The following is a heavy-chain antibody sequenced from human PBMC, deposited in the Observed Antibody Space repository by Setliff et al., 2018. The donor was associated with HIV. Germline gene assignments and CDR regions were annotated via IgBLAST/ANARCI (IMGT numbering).Heavy chain of an antibody. CDR2: INPKSGAT. CDR1: GYRFTDYY. V-gene: IGHV1-2*06. Sequence: GASVKVSCKASGYRFTDYYVNWVRQAPGQGLEWMGRINPKSGATNLAHKFQGRVTVTRDTSITTTYMELTRLTSDDTAIYYCARAPIYCGGDCYLFDYWGQGTLVTVSS. J-gene: IGHJ4*02. D-gene: IGHD2-21*02. CDR3: ARAPIYCGGDCYLFDY.